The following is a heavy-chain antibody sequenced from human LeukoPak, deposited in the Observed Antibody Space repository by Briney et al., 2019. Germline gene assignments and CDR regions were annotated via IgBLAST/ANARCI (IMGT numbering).Heavy chain of an antibody. CDR1: GYTFTGYP. Sequence: ASVKVSCKASGYTFTGYPMHWVRQAPGQGLEWMGWINPNSGGTNYAQKFQGRVTMTSDTSSSTVYMEMCSVRSDDTAVYYCARDNDVGGGAFYGMDVWGQGTTVTVSS. V-gene: IGHV1-2*02. CDR2: INPNSGGT. D-gene: IGHD3-3*01. J-gene: IGHJ6*02. CDR3: ARDNDVGGGAFYGMDV.